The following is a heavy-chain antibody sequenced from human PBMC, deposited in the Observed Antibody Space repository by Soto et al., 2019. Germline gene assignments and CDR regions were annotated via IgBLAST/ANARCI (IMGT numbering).Heavy chain of an antibody. V-gene: IGHV4-59*01. D-gene: IGHD6-13*01. J-gene: IGHJ4*02. CDR3: ARGYSSSWYVY. CDR1: GGSISSYY. Sequence: PSETLSLTCTVSGGSISSYYWSWIRQPPGKGLEWIGYIYYNGNTNYAQKLQGRVTMTTDTSTSTAYMELRSLRSDDTAVYYCARGYSSSWYVYWGQGTLVTVSS. CDR2: IYYNGNT.